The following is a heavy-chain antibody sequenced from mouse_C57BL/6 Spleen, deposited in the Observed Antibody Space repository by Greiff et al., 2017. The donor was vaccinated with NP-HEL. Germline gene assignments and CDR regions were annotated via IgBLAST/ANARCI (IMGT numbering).Heavy chain of an antibody. CDR3: ASTGNQIMFAY. D-gene: IGHD1-1*01. J-gene: IGHJ3*01. Sequence: GLEWIGRIDPNSGGTKYNEKFKSKATLTVDKPSSTAYMQLSSLTSEDSAVYYCASTGNQIMFAYWGQGTLVTVSA. V-gene: IGHV1-72*01. CDR2: IDPNSGGT.